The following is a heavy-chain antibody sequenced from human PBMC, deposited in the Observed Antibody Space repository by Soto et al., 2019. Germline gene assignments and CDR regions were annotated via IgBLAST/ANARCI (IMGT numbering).Heavy chain of an antibody. CDR1: RFPFSRYS. J-gene: IGHJ4*02. Sequence: LXLSCAASRFPFSRYSMRWVRQSPWKGREWISAITGNGADTSYADSLRGRFTISRDNSKDTLFLQMNSLRAEDTAVHYCGKERRGSGWLVCSYWGQRILV. CDR3: GKERRGSGWLVCSY. CDR2: ITGNGADT. D-gene: IGHD6-19*01. V-gene: IGHV3-23*01.